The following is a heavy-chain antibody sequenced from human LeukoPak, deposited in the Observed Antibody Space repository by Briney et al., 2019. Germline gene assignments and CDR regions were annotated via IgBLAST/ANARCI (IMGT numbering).Heavy chain of an antibody. J-gene: IGHJ4*02. CDR2: IFYTGST. Sequence: SETLSLTCTVSGGSISSFYWSWIRQPPGKGLEWIGYIFYTGSTNYNPSLKSRVTISVDTSKNHFSLRLSSVTAADTAVYYCARDRGGYHGSGTGPHAVDYWGQGTLVTVSS. CDR1: GGSISSFY. CDR3: ARDRGGYHGSGTGPHAVDY. V-gene: IGHV4-59*12. D-gene: IGHD3-10*01.